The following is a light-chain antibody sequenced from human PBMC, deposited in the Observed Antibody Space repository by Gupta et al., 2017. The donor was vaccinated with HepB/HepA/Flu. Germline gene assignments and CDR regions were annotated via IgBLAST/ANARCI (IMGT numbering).Light chain of an antibody. V-gene: IGKV1-12*02. CDR1: EGVSGW. J-gene: IGKJ3*01. CDR3: QQANKFPYT. CDR2: SAC. Sequence: DVQMTQSPSSVSASIGDTVTITCRASEGVSGWLAWYQQKPGKAPKLLISSACTLQSGVPSRFSGNGSGTDFALTITNLQPDDYATYYCQQANKFPYTFGHGTTVDVK.